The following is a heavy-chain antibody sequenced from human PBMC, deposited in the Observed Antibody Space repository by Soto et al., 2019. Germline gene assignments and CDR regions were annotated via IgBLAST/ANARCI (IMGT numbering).Heavy chain of an antibody. CDR3: ARWGIVVVSTAYYEGMDA. Sequence: SVKVSCKASGGTFSSYAISWVRQAPGQGLEWMGGIIPIFGTAKYAQKFQGRVTITADESTSTAYMGLSSLRSEDKAVYSCARWGIVVVSTAYYEGMDALGKGTTSPSPQ. V-gene: IGHV1-69*13. CDR2: IIPIFGTA. D-gene: IGHD2-15*01. J-gene: IGHJ6*04. CDR1: GGTFSSYA.